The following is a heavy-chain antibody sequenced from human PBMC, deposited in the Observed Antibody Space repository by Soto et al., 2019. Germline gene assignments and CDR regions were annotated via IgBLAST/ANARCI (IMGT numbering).Heavy chain of an antibody. D-gene: IGHD2-2*01. J-gene: IGHJ6*04. CDR2: INPNSGGT. CDR3: ARGREVVPNYDYNGLDG. CDR1: GYTFTGYY. V-gene: IGHV1-2*04. Sequence: ASVKVSCKASGYTFTGYYMHWVRQAPGQGLEWMGWINPNSGGTNYAQKFQGWVTMTRDTSISTAYMELSRLRSDDTAVYYGARGREVVPNYDYNGLDGWGKGTTVT.